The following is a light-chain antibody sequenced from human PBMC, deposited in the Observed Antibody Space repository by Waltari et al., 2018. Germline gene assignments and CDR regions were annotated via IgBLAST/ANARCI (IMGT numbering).Light chain of an antibody. Sequence: QSALTQPASVSGSPGQSITISCTGTSRDVGFYNYVSWYQQHPGKAPKLMIYDFSERPSGVSNRFSGSKSGNTASLTISGLQAEDEADYYCNSYAGSSSWVFGGGTKLTVL. CDR2: DFS. V-gene: IGLV2-14*01. J-gene: IGLJ3*02. CDR3: NSYAGSSSWV. CDR1: SRDVGFYNY.